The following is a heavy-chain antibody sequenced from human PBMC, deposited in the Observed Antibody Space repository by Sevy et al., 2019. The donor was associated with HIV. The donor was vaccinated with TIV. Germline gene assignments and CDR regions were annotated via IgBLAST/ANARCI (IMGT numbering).Heavy chain of an antibody. V-gene: IGHV3-23*01. Sequence: GGSLRLSCAASGFTFRNYVMNWVRQPPGKGLEWVSVISVGGGTTYYADSVKGRFTISRDDSKSTLYLQMNSLRVEDAAVYFCAKRGAGAMAALDIWGQGTMVTVSS. CDR2: ISVGGGTT. D-gene: IGHD1-26*01. CDR3: AKRGAGAMAALDI. CDR1: GFTFRNYV. J-gene: IGHJ3*02.